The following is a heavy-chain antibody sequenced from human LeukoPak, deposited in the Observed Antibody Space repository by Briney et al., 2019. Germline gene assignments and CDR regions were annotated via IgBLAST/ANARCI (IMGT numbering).Heavy chain of an antibody. CDR2: IYHNGDT. Sequence: SQTLSLTCIVSGGSIISGDYYWSWIRQPPGKGLEWIGYIYHNGDTYYNPSLKSRVSISVDTSKDQFSLKLSSVTAADTAVYYCARAGVVPAAINRAFDIWGQGSVVTVSS. CDR3: ARAGVVPAAINRAFDI. D-gene: IGHD2-2*02. V-gene: IGHV4-30-4*08. CDR1: GGSIISGDYY. J-gene: IGHJ3*02.